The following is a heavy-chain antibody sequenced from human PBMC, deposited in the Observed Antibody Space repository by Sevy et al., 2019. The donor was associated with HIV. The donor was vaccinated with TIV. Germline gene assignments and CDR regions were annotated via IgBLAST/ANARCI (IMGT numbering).Heavy chain of an antibody. CDR1: GFTFSSYA. V-gene: IGHV3-23*01. CDR2: FSDSNT. CDR3: AKGSQYYYDSGTYYGYFYYMDV. J-gene: IGHJ6*03. D-gene: IGHD3-10*01. Sequence: GSLRLSCAASGFTFSSYAMSWVRQAPGKGLEWVSTFSDSNTYYADSVKGRFTISRDNSKNTLYLQMKSLRAEDTAVYYCAKGSQYYYDSGTYYGYFYYMDVWGKGTTVTVSS.